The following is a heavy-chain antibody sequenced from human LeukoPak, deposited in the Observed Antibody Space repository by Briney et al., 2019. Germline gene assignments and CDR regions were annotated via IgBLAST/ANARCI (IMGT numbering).Heavy chain of an antibody. D-gene: IGHD6-13*01. CDR2: ISWNRGGI. CDR3: AKGRGGGSGSDDSSSWYYFDS. Sequence: PGGSLRLSCAASGFTFDDYAMHWVRQAPGKGLEWVSGISWNRGGIQYADSVKGRFTISRDNAKNSVYLQMNSLRAEDTAFYYCAKGRGGGSGSDDSSSWYYFDSWGQGTLVAVSS. CDR1: GFTFDDYA. J-gene: IGHJ4*02. V-gene: IGHV3-9*01.